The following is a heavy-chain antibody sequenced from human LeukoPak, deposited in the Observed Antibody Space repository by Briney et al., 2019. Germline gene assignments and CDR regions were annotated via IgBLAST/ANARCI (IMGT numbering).Heavy chain of an antibody. J-gene: IGHJ4*02. D-gene: IGHD3-22*01. CDR3: AKPYCDDSSGYYDY. CDR2: ISGCGGST. CDR1: GFTFSSYA. Sequence: GVSLRLSCAASGFTFSSYAMSWVRQAPGKGLEWVSAISGCGGSTYYAVYVKGRFTISRAISKNSLHLRMNSTSATATDAYACAKPYCDDSSGYYDYWGQGTLVTVSS. V-gene: IGHV3-23*01.